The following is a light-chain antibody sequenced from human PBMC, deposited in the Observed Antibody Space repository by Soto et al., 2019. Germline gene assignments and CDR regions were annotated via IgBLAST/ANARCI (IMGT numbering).Light chain of an antibody. CDR2: ANS. Sequence: QPVLTQPPSVSGAPGQRVTISCTGTSSNIGAGYNVHWFQQLPGTAPKLLIYANSNRPSGVPDRFSGSKSGTSASLAITGLQAEDEADYCCQSYDTSLSVVFGGGTKLTVL. V-gene: IGLV1-40*01. CDR1: SSNIGAGYN. CDR3: QSYDTSLSVV. J-gene: IGLJ2*01.